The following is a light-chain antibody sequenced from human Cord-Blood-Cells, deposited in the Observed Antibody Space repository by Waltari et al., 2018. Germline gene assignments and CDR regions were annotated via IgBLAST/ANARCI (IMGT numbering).Light chain of an antibody. J-gene: IGLJ3*02. CDR2: YKSYPGK. Sequence: QAVLTKPASLSASPGASASLTCSLRSGINVGTYRIYWYQQKPGSPPQYLLGYKSYPGKQQGSGVPSRFSGSKDASANAGILLISGLQSEDEADYYCMIWHSSAWVFGGGTKLTVL. V-gene: IGLV5-45*01. CDR1: SGINVGTYR. CDR3: MIWHSSAWV.